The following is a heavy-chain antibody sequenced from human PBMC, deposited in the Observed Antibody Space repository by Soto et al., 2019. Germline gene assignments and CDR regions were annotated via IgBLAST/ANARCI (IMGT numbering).Heavy chain of an antibody. J-gene: IGHJ4*02. CDR2: ISYDGSNT. D-gene: IGHD1-26*01. Sequence: QVQLVESGGGVVQPGRSLRLSCVASGFTFSSYGMHWVRQAPGKGLEWVAIISYDGSNTYYADTVKGRFTISRHNSKKALYLQMNTLTAEETCGYYCAKERGLSGSINISSPSDFGYWGKGSVVSLYS. CDR1: GFTFSSYG. CDR3: AKERGLSGSINISSPSDFGY. V-gene: IGHV3-30*18.